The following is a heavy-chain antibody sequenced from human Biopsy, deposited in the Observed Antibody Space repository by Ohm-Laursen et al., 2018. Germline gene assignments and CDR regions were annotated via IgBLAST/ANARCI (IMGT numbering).Heavy chain of an antibody. Sequence: SDTLSLTCTVSGGYISNNNYYWGWIRQPPGKRLEWIGSIFYRGSTHYKPSLKSRVNISVDTSKNQFSLKLNSVTAADTAVYYCARDYDTSGYYYVSWGQGTLVTVSS. D-gene: IGHD3-22*01. CDR1: GGYISNNNYY. CDR2: IFYRGST. J-gene: IGHJ5*02. CDR3: ARDYDTSGYYYVS. V-gene: IGHV4-39*01.